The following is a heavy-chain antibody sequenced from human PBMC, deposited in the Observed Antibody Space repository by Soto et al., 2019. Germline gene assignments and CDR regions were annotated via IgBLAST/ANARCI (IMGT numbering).Heavy chain of an antibody. D-gene: IGHD3-9*01. CDR2: IKSKTDGGTT. J-gene: IGHJ4*02. CDR3: TTGRYYDILTGHHNVAY. CDR1: GFTFSNAW. V-gene: IGHV3-15*01. Sequence: GGSLRLSCAASGFTFSNAWMSWVRQAPGKGLEWVGRIKSKTDGGTTDYAAPVKGRFTISRDDSKNTVYLQMNSPRTEDTAVYYCTTGRYYDILTGHHNVAYWGQGTLVTVSS.